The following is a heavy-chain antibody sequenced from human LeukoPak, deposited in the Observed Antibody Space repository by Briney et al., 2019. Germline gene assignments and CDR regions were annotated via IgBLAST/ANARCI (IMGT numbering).Heavy chain of an antibody. Sequence: ASVRVSCKASGGTFSSYAISWVRQAPGHGLEWMGWISGHSGNTNYAQKFQDRATMTIDTSTSTAYMELRSLRFDDTAVYYCARDFAWGSGGAPIDDNWLDPWGQGILVTVSS. J-gene: IGHJ5*02. V-gene: IGHV1-18*01. D-gene: IGHD7-27*01. CDR3: ARDFAWGSGGAPIDDNWLDP. CDR2: ISGHSGNT. CDR1: GGTFSSYA.